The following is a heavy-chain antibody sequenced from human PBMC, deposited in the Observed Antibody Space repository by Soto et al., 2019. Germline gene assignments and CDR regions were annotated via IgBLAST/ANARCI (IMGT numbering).Heavy chain of an antibody. D-gene: IGHD6-19*01. J-gene: IGHJ5*02. CDR1: GGSIRSSSYY. CDR2: IYYSGST. V-gene: IGHV4-39*01. Sequence: SETLSLTSTISGGSIRSSSYYWGWIRQPPGRGLEWIGSIYYSGSTYYNPSLKSRVTISVDTSKNQFSLKLSSVTAADTAVYYCARQAGSGWDNWFDPWGQGTLVTVS. CDR3: ARQAGSGWDNWFDP.